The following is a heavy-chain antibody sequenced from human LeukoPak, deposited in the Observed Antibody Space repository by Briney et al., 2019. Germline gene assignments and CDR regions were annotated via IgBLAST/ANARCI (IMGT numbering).Heavy chain of an antibody. V-gene: IGHV3-30*02. CDR3: ARCLLYLWNRNFYYYMDV. Sequence: GGSLRLSCAASGFTFSSYGMHWVRQAPGKGLEWVAFMRYDGSREYYADSVKGRFTISRDTSQNTLSLQMNSLRGEDTAVYYCARCLLYLWNRNFYYYMDVWGKGTTVTVSS. D-gene: IGHD1-14*01. CDR2: MRYDGSRE. CDR1: GFTFSSYG. J-gene: IGHJ6*03.